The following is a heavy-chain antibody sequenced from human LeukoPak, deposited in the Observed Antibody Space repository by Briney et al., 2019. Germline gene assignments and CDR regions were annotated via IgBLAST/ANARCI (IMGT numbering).Heavy chain of an antibody. CDR3: ARHRGYCSSTSCYPYYFDY. CDR2: IYSGGST. CDR1: GFTFSSNY. J-gene: IGHJ4*02. V-gene: IGHV3-66*04. D-gene: IGHD2-2*01. Sequence: GGSLRLSCAASGFTFSSNYMSWVRQAPGKGLEWVSVIYSGGSTYYADSAKGRFTISRDNSKNTLYLQMNSLRAEDTAVYYCARHRGYCSSTSCYPYYFDYWGQGTLVTVSS.